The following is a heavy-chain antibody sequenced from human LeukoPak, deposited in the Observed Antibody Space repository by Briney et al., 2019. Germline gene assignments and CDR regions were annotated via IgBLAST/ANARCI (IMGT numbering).Heavy chain of an antibody. CDR1: GGSISSPTFY. V-gene: IGHV4-39*07. D-gene: IGHD6-13*01. CDR3: ARAYSSSWYWNWFDP. J-gene: IGHJ5*02. Sequence: SETLSLTCTVSGGSISSPTFYWGYIRQPPGKGLEWIGNIYHSGNTYYNPSLKSRVTVSMDTSKNQFSLKVNSVTAADTAFYYCARAYSSSWYWNWFDPWGQGTLVTVSS. CDR2: IYHSGNT.